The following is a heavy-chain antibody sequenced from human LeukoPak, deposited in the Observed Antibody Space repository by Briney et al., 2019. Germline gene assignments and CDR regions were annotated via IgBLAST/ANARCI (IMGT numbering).Heavy chain of an antibody. D-gene: IGHD1-7*01. CDR1: GYSISSGYY. Sequence: SETLSLTCTVSGYSISSGYYWGWIRQPPGKGLEWIGSIYHSGSTYYNPSLTSRVTISVDTSKTKFSLKLSSVPAADTAVYYCARDPLLPHLELYYFDYWGQGTLVTVSS. CDR3: ARDPLLPHLELYYFDY. V-gene: IGHV4-38-2*02. J-gene: IGHJ4*02. CDR2: IYHSGST.